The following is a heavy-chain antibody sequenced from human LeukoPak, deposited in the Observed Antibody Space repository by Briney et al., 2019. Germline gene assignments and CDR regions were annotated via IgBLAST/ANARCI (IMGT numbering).Heavy chain of an antibody. Sequence: ASVTVSCRTSGYIFTDFYIHWVRQAPGQGLEWMGWINPNSGDTTYGQKFQGRVAMTRDTSISTAYMELGSLRSDDTAVYYCARARWQLVPYFASWGQGTLVTVSS. CDR2: INPNSGDT. CDR1: GYIFTDFY. J-gene: IGHJ4*02. CDR3: ARARWQLVPYFAS. D-gene: IGHD6-6*01. V-gene: IGHV1-2*02.